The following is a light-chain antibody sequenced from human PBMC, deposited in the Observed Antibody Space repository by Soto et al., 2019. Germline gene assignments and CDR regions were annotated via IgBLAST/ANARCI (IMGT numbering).Light chain of an antibody. CDR3: LQDYNYPRT. V-gene: IGKV1-6*01. CDR1: QDIRNE. CDR2: GVS. J-gene: IGKJ1*01. Sequence: AIQMTQSPSSLSASVGDRVTITCRASQDIRNELGWYQQKPGKAPKALIYGVSNLQSGVPSKLSGSGSGTDFTLTISSLQPEDFAVYYCLQDYNYPRTFGQGTKVEIK.